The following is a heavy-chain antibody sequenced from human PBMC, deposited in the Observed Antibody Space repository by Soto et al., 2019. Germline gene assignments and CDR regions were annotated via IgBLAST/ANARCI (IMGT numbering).Heavy chain of an antibody. CDR2: IIPMFATA. Sequence: QVQLVQSGAEVKKPESSVNVSCKAPGGTFSTYAISWVRQAPGQGLEWMGGIIPMFATANYAQRFPDRVTITADESTNTVYMELSSLRSEDTAVYFCASGIQLWLRRINTGYSGWGQGTLVTVSS. D-gene: IGHD5-18*01. J-gene: IGHJ4*02. CDR1: GGTFSTYA. CDR3: ASGIQLWLRRINTGYSG. V-gene: IGHV1-69*12.